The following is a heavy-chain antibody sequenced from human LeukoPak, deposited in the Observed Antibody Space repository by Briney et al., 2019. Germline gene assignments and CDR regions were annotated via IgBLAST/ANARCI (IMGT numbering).Heavy chain of an antibody. CDR3: ARDSNGPAF. CDR2: ISGDGGRT. Sequence: GGSLRLSCAASGFTFNSYAMNWVRQAPGKGLEWVSVISGDGGRTYYADSVKGRFTISRDYSKSTLYLQMNSLRADDTAVYYCARDSNGPAFWGQGTLVTVSS. CDR1: GFTFNSYA. V-gene: IGHV3-23*01. J-gene: IGHJ4*02. D-gene: IGHD6-19*01.